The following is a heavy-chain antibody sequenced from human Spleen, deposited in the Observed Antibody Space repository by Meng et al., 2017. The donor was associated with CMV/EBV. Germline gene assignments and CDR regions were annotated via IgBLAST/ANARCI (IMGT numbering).Heavy chain of an antibody. CDR1: GFTFSSYS. V-gene: IGHV3-21*01. CDR2: ISSSSSYI. Sequence: GEPGGGLVKLGGSLRLSCAASGFTFSSYSMNWVRQAPGKGLEWVSSISSSSSYIYYADSVKGRFTISRDNAKNSLYLQMNSLRAEDTAVYYYARALSSWEFDYWGQGTLVTVSS. D-gene: IGHD6-13*01. J-gene: IGHJ4*02. CDR3: ARALSSWEFDY.